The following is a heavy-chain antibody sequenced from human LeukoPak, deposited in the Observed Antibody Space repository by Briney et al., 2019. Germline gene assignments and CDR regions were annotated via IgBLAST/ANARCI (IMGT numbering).Heavy chain of an antibody. J-gene: IGHJ4*02. V-gene: IGHV3-30*02. Sequence: PGGSLRLSYAASGFTFSSYGMHWVRQAPGKGLEWVAFIRYDGSNKYYADSVKGRFTISRDNSKNTLYLQMNSLRAEDTAVYYCAKDRPRGDYGSGSKDYWGQGTLVTVSS. CDR1: GFTFSSYG. CDR3: AKDRPRGDYGSGSKDY. CDR2: IRYDGSNK. D-gene: IGHD3-10*01.